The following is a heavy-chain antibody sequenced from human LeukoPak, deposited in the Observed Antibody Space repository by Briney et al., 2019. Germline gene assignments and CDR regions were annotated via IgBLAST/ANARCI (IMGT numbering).Heavy chain of an antibody. CDR1: GGTFSSYA. CDR3: AISSPPPHRGSYYGCDY. Sequence: ASVKVSCKASGGTFSSYAISWVRQAPGPGHEWMGGIIPIFGTANYAQKFQGRVTITTDESTSTAYMALSSLRSEDTAVYYCAISSPPPHRGSYYGCDYWGQGTLVTVSS. D-gene: IGHD1-26*01. CDR2: IIPIFGTA. J-gene: IGHJ4*02. V-gene: IGHV1-69*05.